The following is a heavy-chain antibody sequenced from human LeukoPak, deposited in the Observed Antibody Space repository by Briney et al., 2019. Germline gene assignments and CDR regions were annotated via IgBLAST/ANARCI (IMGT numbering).Heavy chain of an antibody. V-gene: IGHV1-8*01. CDR1: GYTFTSHD. J-gene: IGHJ4*02. CDR3: ARGRTPKVAGLEGD. CDR2: MNPNSGNT. Sequence: ASVKVSCKASGYTFTSHDINWVRQATGQGLEWMGWMNPNSGNTGYAQKFQGRVIMTRDTAINTAYMELHSLRSEDTAVYYCARGRTPKVAGLEGDWGQGTLVTVSS. D-gene: IGHD6-19*01.